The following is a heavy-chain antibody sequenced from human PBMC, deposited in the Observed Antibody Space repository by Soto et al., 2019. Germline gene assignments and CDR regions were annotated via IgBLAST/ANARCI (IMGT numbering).Heavy chain of an antibody. V-gene: IGHV3-23*01. CDR1: ECTCVDFA. CDR3: ARYRVSGTKWSKFDY. D-gene: IGHD5-12*01. Sequence: RVWWTVSECTCVDFAMRWIRKAQGKGLEWVSAISGSGGSTYYADSVKGRFTISRDNSKNTLYLQMNSLRAADTAVYYCARYRVSGTKWSKFDYWGQGTLVTVSS. J-gene: IGHJ4*02. CDR2: ISGSGGST.